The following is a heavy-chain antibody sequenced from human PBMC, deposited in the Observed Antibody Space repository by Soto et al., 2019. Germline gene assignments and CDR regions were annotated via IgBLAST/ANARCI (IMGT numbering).Heavy chain of an antibody. V-gene: IGHV1-3*01. J-gene: IGHJ4*02. Sequence: QVQLVQSGAEVKKPGASVKVSCKASGYTFTSYAMHWVRQAPGQRLEWMGWINAGNGNTKYSQKFQGRVTITRDPSASTAYMELSSLRSEDTAVYYCAIGYHLREYGYWGQGTLVTVSS. CDR2: INAGNGNT. D-gene: IGHD4-17*01. CDR1: GYTFTSYA. CDR3: AIGYHLREYGY.